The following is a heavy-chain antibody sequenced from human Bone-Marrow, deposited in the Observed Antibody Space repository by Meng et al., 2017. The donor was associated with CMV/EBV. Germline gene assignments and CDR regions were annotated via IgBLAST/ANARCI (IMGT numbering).Heavy chain of an antibody. V-gene: IGHV4-39*07. CDR2: IYYSGST. Sequence: SETLSLTCTVSGGSISSSSYYWGWIRQPPGKGLEWIGSIYYSGSTDYNPSLKSRVTISVDTSKNQFSLKLSSVNAADTAVYYCGTYSSPFPYHFDHWGQGTLVTVSS. CDR1: GGSISSSSYY. D-gene: IGHD6-19*01. J-gene: IGHJ4*02. CDR3: GTYSSPFPYHFDH.